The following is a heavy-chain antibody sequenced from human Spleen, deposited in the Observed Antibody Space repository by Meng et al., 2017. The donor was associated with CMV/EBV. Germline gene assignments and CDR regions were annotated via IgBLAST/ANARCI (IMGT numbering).Heavy chain of an antibody. D-gene: IGHD6-13*01. J-gene: IGHJ6*02. Sequence: ASVKVSCTASGYTFTSYYIHWVRQAPGQGLEWMGVMNPSDGSTKHAQKFQGRVTMTRDTSTSIVYMELSSLRSEDTAVYYCAREGRAAAGIYYYYYGMDVWGQGTTVTVSS. CDR1: GYTFTSYY. V-gene: IGHV1-46*01. CDR2: MNPSDGST. CDR3: AREGRAAAGIYYYYYGMDV.